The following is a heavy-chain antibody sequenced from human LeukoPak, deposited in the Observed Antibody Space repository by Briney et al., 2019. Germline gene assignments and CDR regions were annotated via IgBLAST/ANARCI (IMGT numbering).Heavy chain of an antibody. Sequence: GGSLRLSCEASGFSFSDYYMTWIRQAPGKGLEWVSYISPSGSTIRNADSVKGRYTISRDNTRNSLYLQMSSLRADDTAVYYCARAGRGFTYGYSDSWGQGTLVTVSS. V-gene: IGHV3-11*01. J-gene: IGHJ4*02. CDR2: ISPSGSTI. D-gene: IGHD2-8*01. CDR1: GFSFSDYY. CDR3: ARAGRGFTYGYSDS.